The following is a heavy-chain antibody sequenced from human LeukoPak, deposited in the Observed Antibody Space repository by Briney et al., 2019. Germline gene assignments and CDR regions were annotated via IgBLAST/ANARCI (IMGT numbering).Heavy chain of an antibody. V-gene: IGHV1-18*01. CDR2: ISAYNGNT. J-gene: IGHJ4*02. CDR1: GYTFTIYG. Sequence: ASVTVSFKASGYTFTIYGISWVRQAPGQGLEWMGWISAYNGNTNYTQKLQGRVTMTTDTSTSTAYMELRSLRSDDTAVYYCARHYDFWSGYLAFDYWGQGTLVTVSS. D-gene: IGHD3-3*01. CDR3: ARHYDFWSGYLAFDY.